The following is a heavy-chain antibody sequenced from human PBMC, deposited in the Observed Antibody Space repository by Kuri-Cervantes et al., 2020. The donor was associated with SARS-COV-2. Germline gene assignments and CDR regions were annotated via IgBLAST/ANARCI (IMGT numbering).Heavy chain of an antibody. J-gene: IGHJ3*02. CDR3: ARPQGYCSGGSCPDASDI. D-gene: IGHD2-15*01. CDR2: TSYDGSNK. Sequence: GESLKISCAASGFTFSSYAMHWVRQAPGKGLEWVAVTSYDGSNKYYADSVRGRFTISRDNSKNTLYLQMNSLRAEDTAVYYCARPQGYCSGGSCPDASDIWGQGTMVTVSS. CDR1: GFTFSSYA. V-gene: IGHV3-30-3*01.